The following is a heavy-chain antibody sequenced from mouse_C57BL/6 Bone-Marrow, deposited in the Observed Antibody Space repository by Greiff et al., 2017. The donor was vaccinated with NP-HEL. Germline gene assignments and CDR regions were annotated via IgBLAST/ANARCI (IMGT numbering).Heavy chain of an antibody. D-gene: IGHD2-1*01. Sequence: VQLQQSGAELVRPGASVKLSCTASGFNIKDYYMHWVKQRPEQGLEGIGRIDPEDGDTEYAPSLQGKATMTADTSSNTAYLQLSSLTSEDTAVYYCTTDGNYVGYYFDDWGKGTTLTVSS. CDR2: IDPEDGDT. J-gene: IGHJ2*01. CDR1: GFNIKDYY. V-gene: IGHV14-1*01. CDR3: TTDGNYVGYYFDD.